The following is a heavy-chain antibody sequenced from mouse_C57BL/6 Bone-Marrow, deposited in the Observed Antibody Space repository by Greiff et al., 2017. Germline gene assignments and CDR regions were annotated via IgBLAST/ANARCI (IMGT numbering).Heavy chain of an antibody. J-gene: IGHJ2*01. CDR1: GYSITSGYY. CDR3: ARGVTTVVGGGY. Sequence: DVKLQESGPGLVKPSQSLSLTCSVTGYSITSGYYWNWIRQFPGNKLEWMGYISYDGSNNYNPSLKNRISITRDTSKNQFFLKLNSVTTEDTATYYCARGVTTVVGGGYWGQGTTLTVSS. CDR2: ISYDGSN. V-gene: IGHV3-6*01. D-gene: IGHD1-1*01.